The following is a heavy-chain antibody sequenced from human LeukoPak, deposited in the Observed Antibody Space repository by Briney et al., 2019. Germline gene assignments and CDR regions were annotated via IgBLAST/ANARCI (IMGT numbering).Heavy chain of an antibody. CDR2: IFECGEST. V-gene: IGHV3-23*01. CDR3: AKEPRHCGGDCFSMLDC. CDR1: GFTFSSFS. J-gene: IGHJ4*02. Sequence: GGPLRLSCAASGFTFSSFSMSWVRQAPGKGLEWVSLIFECGESTYYADSVKGRFTISRDISKNTLYLQMNSLRAEDTAVYYCAKEPRHCGGDCFSMLDCWGQGTLVSVSS. D-gene: IGHD2-21*02.